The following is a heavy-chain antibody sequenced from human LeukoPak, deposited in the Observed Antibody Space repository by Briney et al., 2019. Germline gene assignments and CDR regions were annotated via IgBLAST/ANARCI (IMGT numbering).Heavy chain of an antibody. CDR1: GGSISGYSYS. V-gene: IGHV4-39*07. CDR2: INHSGST. Sequence: KPSETLSLTCTVSGGSISGYSYSWSWIRQPPGKGLEWIGEINHSGSTNYNPSLKSRVTISVDTSKNQFSLKLSSVTAADTAVYYCARDHGDYDAFDIWGQGTMVTVSS. D-gene: IGHD4-17*01. CDR3: ARDHGDYDAFDI. J-gene: IGHJ3*02.